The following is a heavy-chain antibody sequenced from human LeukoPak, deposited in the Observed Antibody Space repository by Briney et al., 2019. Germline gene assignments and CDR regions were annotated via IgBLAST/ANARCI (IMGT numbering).Heavy chain of an antibody. CDR2: FDPEDGET. J-gene: IGHJ4*02. Sequence: ASVKVSCKVSGYTLTELSMHWVRQAPGKGLEWMGGFDPEDGETIYAQKFQGRVTMTEDTSTDTAYMELSSLRSEDTAVYYCATDRGIGIAFDYWGQGTLVTVSP. V-gene: IGHV1-24*01. CDR1: GYTLTELS. D-gene: IGHD6-13*01. CDR3: ATDRGIGIAFDY.